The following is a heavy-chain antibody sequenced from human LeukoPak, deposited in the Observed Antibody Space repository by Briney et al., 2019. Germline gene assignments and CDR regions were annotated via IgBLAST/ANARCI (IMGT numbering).Heavy chain of an antibody. CDR3: AKDGSWSCTD. J-gene: IGHJ4*02. V-gene: IGHV3-30*02. D-gene: IGHD2-8*02. CDR2: IAHHGNNK. Sequence: GSLRLSCGASGFTFSRSAMHWVRQGPGKGLEWVAYIAHHGNNKYYADSVKGRFTISRDNSKGSLYLQMNSLRADDTAVYYCAKDGSWSCTDWGQGTLVRVSS. CDR1: GFTFSRSA.